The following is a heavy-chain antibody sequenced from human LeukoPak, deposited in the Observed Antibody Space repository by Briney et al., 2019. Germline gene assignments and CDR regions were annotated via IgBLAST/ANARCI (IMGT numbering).Heavy chain of an antibody. J-gene: IGHJ5*02. CDR1: GGTFSSYA. V-gene: IGHV1-69*13. CDR2: IIPIFGTA. Sequence: SVKVSCKASGGTFSSYAISWVRQAPGQGLEWMGGIIPIFGTANYAQKFQGRVTITADESTSTAYIELSSLRSEDTAVYYCARVAFDSSGSVNWFDPWGQGTLVTVSS. D-gene: IGHD3-22*01. CDR3: ARVAFDSSGSVNWFDP.